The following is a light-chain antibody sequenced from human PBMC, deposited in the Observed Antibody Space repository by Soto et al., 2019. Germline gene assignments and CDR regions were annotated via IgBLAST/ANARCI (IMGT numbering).Light chain of an antibody. Sequence: EMVLTQSPATRSLSPWEIAALGFMASQSVSNNYLAWYQQKPGQAPRLLIYGASNRATGIPDRFSGSGSGTDFTLTISRLETEDFAVYYCQQYGSSGTFGQGTKVDIK. CDR3: QQYGSSGT. CDR1: QSVSNNY. CDR2: GAS. J-gene: IGKJ1*01. V-gene: IGKV3-20*01.